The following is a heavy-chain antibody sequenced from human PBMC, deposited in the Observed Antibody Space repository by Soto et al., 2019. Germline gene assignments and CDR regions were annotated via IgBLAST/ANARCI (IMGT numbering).Heavy chain of an antibody. V-gene: IGHV4-31*03. CDR2: IYYSGST. J-gene: IGHJ2*01. CDR1: GGSISSGGYY. Sequence: QVQLQESGPGLVKPSQTLSLTCTVSGGSISSGGYYWSWIRQHPGKGLEWIGYIYYSGSTYYNPSLKSRVNISVDTSKNQFSLKLSSVTAADTAVYYCARSPSGDSSGWSAYWYFDLWGRGTLVTVSS. CDR3: ARSPSGDSSGWSAYWYFDL. D-gene: IGHD6-19*01.